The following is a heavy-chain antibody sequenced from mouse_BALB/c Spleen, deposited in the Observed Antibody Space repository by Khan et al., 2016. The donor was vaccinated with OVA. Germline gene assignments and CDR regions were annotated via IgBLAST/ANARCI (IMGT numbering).Heavy chain of an antibody. CDR2: ISYSGGT. CDR3: ACGNYYGYYFDY. D-gene: IGHD1-1*01. J-gene: IGHJ2*01. Sequence: EVQLQESGPGLVKPSQSLSLTCTVTGYSITSGYAWNWIRQFPGNKLEWMGYISYSGGTSYNPSLKSRISITRDTSKNQFFLQLNSVTTADTATYYWACGNYYGYYFDYWGQGTPLKVSS. V-gene: IGHV3-2*02. CDR1: GYSITSGYA.